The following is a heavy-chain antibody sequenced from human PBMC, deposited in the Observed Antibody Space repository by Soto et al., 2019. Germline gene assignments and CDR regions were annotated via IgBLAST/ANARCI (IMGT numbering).Heavy chain of an antibody. J-gene: IGHJ6*02. CDR3: ARHGFGSLHGLVDV. D-gene: IGHD3-10*01. V-gene: IGHV4-59*08. CDR2: IKYNGDS. Sequence: QVQLQESGPGLVKPSETLSLTCTVSGGSITNYYCSWFRQPPGKGLEWIGYIKYNGDSAYNLSLNRRVTMSMDTSKTQFSLMLESVTATDTAVYYCARHGFGSLHGLVDVWGQGTTVIVSS. CDR1: GGSITNYY.